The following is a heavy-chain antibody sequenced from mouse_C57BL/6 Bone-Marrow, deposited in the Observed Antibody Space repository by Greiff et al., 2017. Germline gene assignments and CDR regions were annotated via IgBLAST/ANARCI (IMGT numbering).Heavy chain of an antibody. D-gene: IGHD4-1*01. CDR3: TPNWDWYCDG. V-gene: IGHV14-4*01. CDR2: IDPENGDT. Sequence: EVKLVESGAELVRPGASVKLSCTASGFNIKDDYMHWVKQRPEQGLEWIGWIDPENGDTEYASKFQGKATITAATSSNTAYLQLSSLTSEGTAVYYCTPNWDWYCDGWGTGTTVTVPS. J-gene: IGHJ1*03. CDR1: GFNIKDDY.